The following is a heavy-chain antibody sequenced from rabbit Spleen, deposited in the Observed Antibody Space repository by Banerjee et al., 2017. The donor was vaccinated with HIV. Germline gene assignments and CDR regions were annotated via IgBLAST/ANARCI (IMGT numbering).Heavy chain of an antibody. D-gene: IGHD2-1*01. CDR2: INIVTGKS. V-gene: IGHV1S45*01. Sequence: EQLEESGGGLVKPEGSLTLTCKASGVSLNDKDVMCWVRQAPGKGLEWIACINIVTGKSVYASWAKGRFTMSRTSSTTVTLQMTSLTAADTATYFCVRDPVSDWYPFDLWGPGTLVTVS. CDR3: VRDPVSDWYPFDL. CDR1: GVSLNDKDV. J-gene: IGHJ4*01.